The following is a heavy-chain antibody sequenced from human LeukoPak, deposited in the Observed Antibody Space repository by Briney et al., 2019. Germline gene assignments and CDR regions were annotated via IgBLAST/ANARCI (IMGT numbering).Heavy chain of an antibody. Sequence: SETLSLTCTVSGGSISSYYWSWIRQPAGKGLEWIGRIYTSGSTNYNPSLKSRVTMSVDTSKNQFSLKLSSVTASDTAVYYCARVWGAVAGTWWFDPWGQGTLVTVSS. D-gene: IGHD6-19*01. J-gene: IGHJ5*02. V-gene: IGHV4-4*07. CDR3: ARVWGAVAGTWWFDP. CDR2: IYTSGST. CDR1: GGSISSYY.